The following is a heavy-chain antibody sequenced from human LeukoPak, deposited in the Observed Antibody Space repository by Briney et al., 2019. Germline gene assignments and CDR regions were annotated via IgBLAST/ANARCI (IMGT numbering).Heavy chain of an antibody. J-gene: IGHJ4*02. V-gene: IGHV1-69*04. Sequence: SVTVSCKASGGTFSSYAISWVRQAPGQGLEWMGRIIPILGIANYAQKFQGRVTITADKSTSTAYMELSSLRSEDTAVYYCARLTGYSSGYHDYWGQGTLVTVSS. CDR2: IIPILGIA. CDR1: GGTFSSYA. CDR3: ARLTGYSSGYHDY. D-gene: IGHD6-19*01.